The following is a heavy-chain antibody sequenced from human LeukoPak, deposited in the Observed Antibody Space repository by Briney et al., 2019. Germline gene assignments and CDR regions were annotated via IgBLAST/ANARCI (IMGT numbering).Heavy chain of an antibody. CDR2: ISGSGGST. CDR3: AILTVDIVATTSFDY. V-gene: IGHV3-23*01. J-gene: IGHJ4*02. CDR1: GFPFSSYA. D-gene: IGHD5-12*01. Sequence: GGSLRLSCAASGFPFSSYAMSWVPQAPGKGLEWVPAISGSGGSTYYADSVKGRFTISRDNSKNTLYLQMNGLRAEDTAVYYCAILTVDIVATTSFDYWGQGTLVTVSS.